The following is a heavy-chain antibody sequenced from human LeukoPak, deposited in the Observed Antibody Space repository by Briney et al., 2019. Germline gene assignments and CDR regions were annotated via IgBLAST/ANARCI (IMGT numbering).Heavy chain of an antibody. D-gene: IGHD3-22*01. CDR2: ISSSGSTI. CDR3: ARVEGYYYDSSGYNDY. V-gene: IGHV3-48*03. Sequence: GGSLRLSCAASGFTFSSYEMNWVRQAPGKGLEWVSYISSSGSTIYYADSVKGRFTISRDNAKNSLYLQMNSLRAEDTAVYYCARVEGYYYDSSGYNDYWGQGTLVTVSS. J-gene: IGHJ4*02. CDR1: GFTFSSYE.